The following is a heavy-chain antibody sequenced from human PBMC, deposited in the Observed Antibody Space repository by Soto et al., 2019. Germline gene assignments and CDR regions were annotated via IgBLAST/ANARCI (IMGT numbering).Heavy chain of an antibody. Sequence: GGSLRLSCAASGFTFSSYGMHWVRQAPGKGLEWVAVISYDGSNKYYADSVKGRFTISRDNSKNTLYLQMNSLRAEDTAVYYCAKDGGALRFLEWLPYYGMDVWGQGTTVTVSS. CDR2: ISYDGSNK. J-gene: IGHJ6*02. CDR3: AKDGGALRFLEWLPYYGMDV. V-gene: IGHV3-30*18. CDR1: GFTFSSYG. D-gene: IGHD3-3*01.